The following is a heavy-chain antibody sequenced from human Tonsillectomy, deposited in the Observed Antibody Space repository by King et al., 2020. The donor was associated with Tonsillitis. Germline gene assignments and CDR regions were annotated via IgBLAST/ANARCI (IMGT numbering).Heavy chain of an antibody. CDR2: INWSSDTI. V-gene: IGHV3-9*01. D-gene: IGHD6-13*01. J-gene: IGHJ3*02. Sequence: DVQLVESGGGLEQPGRSLRLSCAASGFTFDDFAMHWVRQAPGKGLEWVSGINWSSDTIGYADSVKGRFTISGDKAKNSLYLQMNSLRAEDTALYYCAKDIMAHAGIDAFNIWGQGTMVTVSS. CDR3: AKDIMAHAGIDAFNI. CDR1: GFTFDDFA.